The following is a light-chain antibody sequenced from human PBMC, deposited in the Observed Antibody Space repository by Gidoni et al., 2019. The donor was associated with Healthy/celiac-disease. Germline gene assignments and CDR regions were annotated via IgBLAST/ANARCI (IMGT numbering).Light chain of an antibody. CDR1: SSDVGGYNY. J-gene: IGLJ2*01. CDR3: SSYTSSSTLVV. Sequence: QSALTQPASVSGSPGQSIIISCTGTSSDVGGYNYVSWYQQHPGKAPKLMIFDVSNRPSGVSNRFSGFKSGNTASLTISGLQAEDEADYYCSSYTSSSTLVVFGGGTKLTVL. CDR2: DVS. V-gene: IGLV2-14*03.